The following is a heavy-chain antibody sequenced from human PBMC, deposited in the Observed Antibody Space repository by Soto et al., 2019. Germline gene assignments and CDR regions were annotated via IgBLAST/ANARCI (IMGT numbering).Heavy chain of an antibody. CDR2: ISGRGGST. Sequence: EVPLLESGGGLVQPGGSLRLSCAASGFTFSIYAMRRVRQAPGKGLEWVSAISGRGGSTYYADSVKGRFTISRDNSKNTLYLQMNSLSADDTAVYYCARRGSGSYYDYWGQGTLVTVSS. J-gene: IGHJ4*02. CDR3: ARRGSGSYYDY. CDR1: GFTFSIYA. V-gene: IGHV3-23*01. D-gene: IGHD1-26*01.